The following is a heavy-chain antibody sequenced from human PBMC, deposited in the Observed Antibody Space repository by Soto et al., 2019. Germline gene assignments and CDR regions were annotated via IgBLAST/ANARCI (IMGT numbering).Heavy chain of an antibody. CDR2: ISAYNGNT. CDR1: GYTFTSYG. CDR3: ARDPCSSTSCYAGRPPRYYYGMDV. V-gene: IGHV1-18*01. Sequence: QVQLVQSGAEVKKPGASVKVSCKASGYTFTSYGISWVRQAPGQGLEWMGWISAYNGNTNYAQKRQGRVTMTTDTSTSTAYMELRSLSSDDTAVYYCARDPCSSTSCYAGRPPRYYYGMDVWGQGTTVTVSS. J-gene: IGHJ6*02. D-gene: IGHD2-2*01.